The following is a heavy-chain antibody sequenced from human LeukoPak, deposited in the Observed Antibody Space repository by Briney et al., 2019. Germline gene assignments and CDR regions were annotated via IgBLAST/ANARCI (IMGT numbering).Heavy chain of an antibody. CDR1: GFTFSSYA. CDR3: AKDRGYDFWSGYYRSKEYYYYYGMDV. Sequence: GGSLRLSCAASGFTFSSYAMSWVRQAPGKGLEWVSAISGSGGSTYYADSVKGRFTISRDNSKNTLYLQMNSLRAEDTAVYYCAKDRGYDFWSGYYRSKEYYYYYGMDVWGQGTTVTVSS. CDR2: ISGSGGST. V-gene: IGHV3-23*01. D-gene: IGHD3-3*01. J-gene: IGHJ6*02.